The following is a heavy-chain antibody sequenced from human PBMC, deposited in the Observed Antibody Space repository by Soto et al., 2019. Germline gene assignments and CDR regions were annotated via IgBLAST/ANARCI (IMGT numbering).Heavy chain of an antibody. D-gene: IGHD3-22*01. CDR3: ATEGYDSSSYPLGY. CDR2: INTGNGNT. Sequence: VASVKVSCKASGYTFTGNAMHWVRQAPGQRLEWMGWINTGNGNTKYSQKFQGRVTISRDTSATTTYMELSSLRFEDTAVYYCATEGYDSSSYPLGYWGQGTLVPVSS. V-gene: IGHV1-3*04. CDR1: GYTFTGNA. J-gene: IGHJ4*02.